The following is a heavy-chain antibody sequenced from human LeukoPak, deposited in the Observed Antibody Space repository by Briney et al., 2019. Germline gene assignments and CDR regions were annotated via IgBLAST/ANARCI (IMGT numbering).Heavy chain of an antibody. D-gene: IGHD2-8*01. Sequence: GGSLRLSCAASGFTFSSYAMSWVRQAPGKGLEWVSAISGSGGSTYYADSVKGRFTISRDNSKNTLYLQMYSLRAEDTAVYYCAKLTWRDIVLMVYAPDVCYFDYWGQGTLVTVPS. CDR1: GFTFSSYA. CDR2: ISGSGGST. V-gene: IGHV3-23*01. CDR3: AKLTWRDIVLMVYAPDVCYFDY. J-gene: IGHJ4*02.